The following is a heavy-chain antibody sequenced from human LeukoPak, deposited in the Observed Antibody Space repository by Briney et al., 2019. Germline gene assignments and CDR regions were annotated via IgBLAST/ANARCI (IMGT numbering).Heavy chain of an antibody. CDR3: VRGADMNYNFENSFYFDS. Sequence: QPGGSLRLSCAVSGFTMKNFGMHWVRQAPGKGLEWVAVIWYDGSQRHYTDSVKGRFAISRENSMNTLSLEMNGLRVEDTAVYYCVRGADMNYNFENSFYFDSWGQGALVIVSS. V-gene: IGHV3-33*01. CDR2: IWYDGSQR. J-gene: IGHJ4*02. CDR1: GFTMKNFG. D-gene: IGHD3-3*01.